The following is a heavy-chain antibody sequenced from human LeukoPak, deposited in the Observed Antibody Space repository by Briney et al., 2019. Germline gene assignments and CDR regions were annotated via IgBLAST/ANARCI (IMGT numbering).Heavy chain of an antibody. CDR3: ARIGSIVGATTDDAYYFDY. CDR1: GFTFSSFW. J-gene: IGHJ4*02. V-gene: IGHV3-74*01. CDR2: INPDGSTT. Sequence: GGSLRLSCGASGFTFSSFWMHWVRQAPGKGLVWVSLINPDGSTTNYTDSVKGRFTISRDNAKNSLYLQMNSLRAEDTAIYYCARIGSIVGATTDDAYYFDYWGQGTLVTVSS. D-gene: IGHD1-26*01.